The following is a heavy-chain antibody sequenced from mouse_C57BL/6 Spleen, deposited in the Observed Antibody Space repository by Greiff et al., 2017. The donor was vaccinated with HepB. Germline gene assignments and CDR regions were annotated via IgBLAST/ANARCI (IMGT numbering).Heavy chain of an antibody. Sequence: EVKLVESGGGLVKPGGSLKLSCAASGFTFSDYGMHWVRQAPEKGLEWVAYISSGSSTIYYADTVTGRFTISRDNAKNTLFLQMTSLRSEDTAMYYCARASSYAMDYWGPGTSVTVSS. CDR1: GFTFSDYG. D-gene: IGHD1-1*01. J-gene: IGHJ4*01. V-gene: IGHV5-17*01. CDR3: ARASSYAMDY. CDR2: ISSGSSTI.